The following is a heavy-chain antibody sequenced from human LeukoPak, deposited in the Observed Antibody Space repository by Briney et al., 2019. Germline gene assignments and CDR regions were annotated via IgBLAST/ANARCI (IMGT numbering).Heavy chain of an antibody. Sequence: GESLRLSCVASGFAFHDSSMNWVRQVPGKGLEWVSLISWDGDITYYSDSVKGRFTISRDNSKNSLYLQMNSLTTEDTALYYCAKDFRAGIFMDVWGKGTTVTVSS. J-gene: IGHJ6*03. CDR3: AKDFRAGIFMDV. CDR2: ISWDGDIT. D-gene: IGHD6-19*01. V-gene: IGHV3-43*01. CDR1: GFAFHDSS.